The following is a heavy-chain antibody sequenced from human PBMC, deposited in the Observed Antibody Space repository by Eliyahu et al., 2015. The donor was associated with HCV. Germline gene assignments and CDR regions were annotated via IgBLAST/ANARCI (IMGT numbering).Heavy chain of an antibody. CDR1: GFSISTAYY. J-gene: IGHJ4*02. D-gene: IGHD3-16*01. V-gene: IGHV4-38-2*01. CDR2: IYHSGST. CDR3: TRAPSPAGYVDF. Sequence: QVQLQESGPGLVKPSETLSLTCVVSGFSISTAYYWGWIRQPPGRGLEWIGTIYHSGSTYYNPSLKSRVTISVDTAKNQFSLNLVSVTAADTAVYYCTRAPSPAGYVDFWGQGTLVTVSS.